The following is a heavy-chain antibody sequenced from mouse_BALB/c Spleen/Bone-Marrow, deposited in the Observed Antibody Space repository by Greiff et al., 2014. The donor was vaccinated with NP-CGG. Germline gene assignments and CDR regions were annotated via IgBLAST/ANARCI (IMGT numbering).Heavy chain of an antibody. V-gene: IGHV5-12-1*01. CDR3: ARHDYYGNPFAY. Sequence: EVKLQESGGGLVKPGGSLKLSCAASGFAFSRYDMSWVRQTPEKRLEWVAYISSGGGSTYYPDTVKGRFTISRDNAKSTLYLQMSSLKSEDTAMYYCARHDYYGNPFAYWGQGTLVTVSA. CDR1: GFAFSRYD. CDR2: ISSGGGST. D-gene: IGHD2-1*01. J-gene: IGHJ3*01.